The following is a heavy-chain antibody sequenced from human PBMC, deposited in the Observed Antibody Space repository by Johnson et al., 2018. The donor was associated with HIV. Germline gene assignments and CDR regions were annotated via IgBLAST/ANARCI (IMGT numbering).Heavy chain of an antibody. CDR1: GFTFSSYA. Sequence: MQLVESGGGLVQPGGSLRLSCAASGFTFSSYAMSWVRQAPGKGLEWVSAISGSGGSTYYADSVKGRFTISRDNSKNTLYLQMNSLRAEDTAVYYCARGGGYSGYEGVGHTNDAFDIWGQGTMVTVSS. V-gene: IGHV3-23*04. J-gene: IGHJ3*02. D-gene: IGHD5-12*01. CDR3: ARGGGYSGYEGVGHTNDAFDI. CDR2: ISGSGGST.